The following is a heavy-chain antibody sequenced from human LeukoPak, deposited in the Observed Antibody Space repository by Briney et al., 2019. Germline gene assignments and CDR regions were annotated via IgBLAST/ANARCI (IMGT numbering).Heavy chain of an antibody. Sequence: GGSLRLSCAASGFTFSSYGMHWVRQAPGKGLEWVAVISYDGSNKYYADSVKGRFTISRDNSKNTLYLQMNSLRAEDTAVYYCAKDSRRIAAAGLDYWGQGTLVTVSS. CDR1: GFTFSSYG. V-gene: IGHV3-30*18. J-gene: IGHJ4*02. CDR3: AKDSRRIAAAGLDY. CDR2: ISYDGSNK. D-gene: IGHD6-13*01.